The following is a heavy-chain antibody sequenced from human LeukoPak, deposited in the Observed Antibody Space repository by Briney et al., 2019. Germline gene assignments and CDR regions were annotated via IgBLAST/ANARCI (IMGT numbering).Heavy chain of an antibody. CDR2: TYYRSRWYN. CDR3: ARVTEKQYLPFDS. J-gene: IGHJ4*02. CDR1: GDSVSSNSAA. D-gene: IGHD6-19*01. Sequence: SQTLSLTCAISGDSVSSNSAAWNWIRQSPSRGLEWLGRTYYRSRWYNEYALSVKGRITINPDTSKNQFSRQLNSVTPEDTAVYYCARVTEKQYLPFDSWGQGTLVTVSS. V-gene: IGHV6-1*01.